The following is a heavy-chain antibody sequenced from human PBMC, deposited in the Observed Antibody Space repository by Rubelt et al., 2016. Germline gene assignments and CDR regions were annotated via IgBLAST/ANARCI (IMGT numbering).Heavy chain of an antibody. V-gene: IGHV1-24*01. J-gene: IGHJ4*02. D-gene: IGHD2-2*01. CDR3: ATGIVVVPAHVPSRDY. CDR1: GYTLTELS. CDR2: FDPEDGGT. Sequence: QVQLVQSGAEVKKPGASVKVSCKVSGYTLTELSMHWVRQAPGKGLEWMGGFDPEDGGTIYAQKFQGGVPMTEDTSTDTAYMELSSLRSEDTAVYYCATGIVVVPAHVPSRDYWGQGTLVTVSS.